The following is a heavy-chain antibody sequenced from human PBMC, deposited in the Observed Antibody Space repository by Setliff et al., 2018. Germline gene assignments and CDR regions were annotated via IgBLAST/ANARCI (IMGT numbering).Heavy chain of an antibody. CDR1: GASVSNYY. V-gene: IGHV4-4*07. CDR2: IYDSGRT. Sequence: SETLSLTCTVSGASVSNYYWSWSRQPAGKGLEWIGRIYDSGRTNYNPSLKSRVTISVDTSKNQFSLKLSSVTAADTAVYYCARVATYAFDIWGQGTMVTVSS. CDR3: ARVATYAFDI. J-gene: IGHJ3*02.